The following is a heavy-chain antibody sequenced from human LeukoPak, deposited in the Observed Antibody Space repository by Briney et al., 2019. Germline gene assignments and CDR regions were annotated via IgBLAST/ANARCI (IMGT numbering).Heavy chain of an antibody. V-gene: IGHV4-59*01. Sequence: SHTLSLTCIGSGSSMSSYYWSLIGQPPGKGLEWIGYIYYSGSTNYNPSLKSRVTISVDTSKNQFSLKLSSVTAADTAVYYCARDRRRAWYYGMDVWGKGTTVTVSS. CDR3: ARDRRRAWYYGMDV. CDR1: GSSMSSYY. J-gene: IGHJ6*04. CDR2: IYYSGST.